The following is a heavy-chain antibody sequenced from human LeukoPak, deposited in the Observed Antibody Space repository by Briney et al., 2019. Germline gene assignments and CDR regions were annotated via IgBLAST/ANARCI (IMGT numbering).Heavy chain of an antibody. CDR1: GFTVSSNY. Sequence: GGSLRLSCAASGFTVSSNYMSWVRQAPGKGLEWVSTIYSGGSTYYAESVKGRFTISRDNSKNSLYLQMNSLRAEDTAVYYCARGGSWGDYVAFDIWGQGTIVTVSS. J-gene: IGHJ3*02. D-gene: IGHD4-17*01. V-gene: IGHV3-66*01. CDR3: ARGGSWGDYVAFDI. CDR2: IYSGGST.